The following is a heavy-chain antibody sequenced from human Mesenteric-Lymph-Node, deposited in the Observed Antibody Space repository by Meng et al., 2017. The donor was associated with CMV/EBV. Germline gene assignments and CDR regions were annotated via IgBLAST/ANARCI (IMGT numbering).Heavy chain of an antibody. CDR1: GGSFSGYY. V-gene: IGHV4-34*01. CDR2: INHSGST. CDR3: ARDGYSSSWYGFDY. Sequence: CAVYGGSFSGYYWSWIRQPPGKGLEWIGEINHSGSTNYNPSLKSRVTISVDTSKNQFSLKLSSVTAADTAVYYCARDGYSSSWYGFDYWGQGTLVTVSS. J-gene: IGHJ4*02. D-gene: IGHD6-13*01.